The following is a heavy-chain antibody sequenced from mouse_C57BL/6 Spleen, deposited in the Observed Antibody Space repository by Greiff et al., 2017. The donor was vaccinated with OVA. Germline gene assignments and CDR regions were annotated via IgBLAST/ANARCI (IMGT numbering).Heavy chain of an antibody. Sequence: VQLQQSGTVLARPGASVKMSGKTSGYTFTSYWMHWVKQRPGQGLAWIGAIYPGNSDTSSNQKFKGKATLTAVTSASTAYMALRSLTNEDSAVYYWTRGGLSYYYGSSLYWYFDVWGTGTTVTVSS. CDR3: TRGGLSYYYGSSLYWYFDV. J-gene: IGHJ1*03. D-gene: IGHD1-1*01. V-gene: IGHV1-5*01. CDR2: IYPGNSDT. CDR1: GYTFTSYW.